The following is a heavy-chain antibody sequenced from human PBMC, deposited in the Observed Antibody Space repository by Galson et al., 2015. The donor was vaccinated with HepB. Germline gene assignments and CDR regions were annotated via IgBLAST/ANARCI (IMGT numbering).Heavy chain of an antibody. Sequence: TLSLTCTVSGGSISSGGYYWSWIRQHPGKGLEWIGYIYYSGSTYYNPSLKSRVTISVDTSKNQFSLKLSSVTAADTAVYYCAWRGYDFWSFNWFDPWGQGTLVTVSS. D-gene: IGHD3-3*01. J-gene: IGHJ5*02. CDR1: GGSISSGGYY. CDR2: IYYSGST. CDR3: AWRGYDFWSFNWFDP. V-gene: IGHV4-31*03.